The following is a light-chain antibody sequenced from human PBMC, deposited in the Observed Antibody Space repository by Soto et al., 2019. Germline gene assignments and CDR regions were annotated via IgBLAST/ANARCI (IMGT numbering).Light chain of an antibody. CDR3: QQYYYLPYT. CDR1: QAISKD. Sequence: DIQMTQSPSSLSASVGDRVTMTCRASQAISKDLNWYQQKPGKAPKLLMFEASNLQSGVSSRFSRSGSGTDFTLTINSLQPEDFATYYCQQYYYLPYTFGQGTTLEI. V-gene: IGKV1-33*01. J-gene: IGKJ2*01. CDR2: EAS.